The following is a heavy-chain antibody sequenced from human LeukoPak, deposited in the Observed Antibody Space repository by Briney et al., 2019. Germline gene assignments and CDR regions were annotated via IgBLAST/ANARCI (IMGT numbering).Heavy chain of an antibody. CDR2: INPNSGGT. V-gene: IGHV1-2*02. CDR3: ARDSGSYLDY. Sequence: AAVKVSCNASGYTFTGYYMHWVRQAPGQGLGWMGWINPNSGGTNYAQKFQGRGTMTRDTSISTAYMELSRLRSDDTAVYYCARDSGSYLDYWGQGTLVTVSS. D-gene: IGHD1-26*01. CDR1: GYTFTGYY. J-gene: IGHJ4*02.